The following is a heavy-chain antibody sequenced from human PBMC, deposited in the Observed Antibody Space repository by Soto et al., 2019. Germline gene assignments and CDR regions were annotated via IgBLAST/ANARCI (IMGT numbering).Heavy chain of an antibody. D-gene: IGHD4-4*01. V-gene: IGHV1-46*01. Sequence: GASVKVSCKASGYTFTSYYMHWVRQAPGQGLEWMGIINPSGGSTSYAQKFQGRVTMTRDTSTSTVYMELSSLRSEDTAVYYCASDFYYPVPTHYYGMDDWGQGTTVTVCS. J-gene: IGHJ6*02. CDR3: ASDFYYPVPTHYYGMDD. CDR1: GYTFTSYY. CDR2: INPSGGST.